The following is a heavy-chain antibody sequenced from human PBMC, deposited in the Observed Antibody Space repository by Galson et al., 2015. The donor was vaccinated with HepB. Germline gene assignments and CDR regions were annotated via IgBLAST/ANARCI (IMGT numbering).Heavy chain of an antibody. Sequence: SVKVSCKASGGTFSSYTISWVRQAPGQGLEWMGRIIPILGIANYAQKFQGRVTITADKSTSTAYMELSSLRSEDTAVYYCARDRGYGSGSYEGLGYYYGMDVWGQGTTVTVSS. CDR2: IIPILGIA. V-gene: IGHV1-69*04. J-gene: IGHJ6*02. D-gene: IGHD3-10*01. CDR1: GGTFSSYT. CDR3: ARDRGYGSGSYEGLGYYYGMDV.